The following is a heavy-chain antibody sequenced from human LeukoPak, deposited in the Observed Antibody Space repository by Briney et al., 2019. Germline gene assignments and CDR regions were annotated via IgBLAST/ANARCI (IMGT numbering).Heavy chain of an antibody. CDR3: ARDPSSSYFDY. CDR1: GGSFSRYY. D-gene: IGHD6-13*01. Sequence: SETLSLTCTVSGGSFSRYYWSWIRQPPGKGLEWIGYIYYSGSTNYNPSLKSRVTISVDTSKNQFSLKLSSVTAADTAVYYCARDPSSSYFDYWGQGTLVTVSS. CDR2: IYYSGST. J-gene: IGHJ4*02. V-gene: IGHV4-59*01.